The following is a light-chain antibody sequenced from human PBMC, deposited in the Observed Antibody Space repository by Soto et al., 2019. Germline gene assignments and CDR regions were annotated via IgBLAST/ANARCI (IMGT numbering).Light chain of an antibody. J-gene: IGKJ1*01. Sequence: DVQMTQSPSSLSASVGDILTLTCRASQTVTSYLNWYQQKPGKAPKLLVYDASTLQSGVASRFSGSGSGTEFTLIISGLQPDDSATYYCQQYTNTNNPWMFGQGTKVDIK. V-gene: IGKV1-39*01. CDR2: DAS. CDR3: QQYTNTNNPWM. CDR1: QTVTSY.